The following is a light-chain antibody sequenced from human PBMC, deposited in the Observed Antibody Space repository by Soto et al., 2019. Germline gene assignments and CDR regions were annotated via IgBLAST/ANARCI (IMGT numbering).Light chain of an antibody. V-gene: IGKV3-11*01. J-gene: IGKJ3*01. CDR2: DSY. Sequence: EVVLTQSPATLSLSPGERATLSCRASQSVTDFLAWYQQKPGQGPRLLIYDSYKRATGIPARFSGSGSVTDFTLTISSLEAEDFADYYCHQRGNWPFTFGPGTKVDLK. CDR3: HQRGNWPFT. CDR1: QSVTDF.